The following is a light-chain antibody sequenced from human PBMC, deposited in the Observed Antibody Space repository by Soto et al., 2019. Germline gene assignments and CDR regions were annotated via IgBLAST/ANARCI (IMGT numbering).Light chain of an antibody. CDR1: QSVSRN. J-gene: IGKJ3*01. V-gene: IGKV3-11*01. CDR3: QQRSNGLS. Sequence: EIVLTQSPAILSLSPGERATFSCRASQSVSRNLDWYQHKPGQTPRLLIYDASNRATGIPVRFSGSGSGAVFTLTISSLEPEDFAVYDCQQRSNGLSFGPGTKVDIK. CDR2: DAS.